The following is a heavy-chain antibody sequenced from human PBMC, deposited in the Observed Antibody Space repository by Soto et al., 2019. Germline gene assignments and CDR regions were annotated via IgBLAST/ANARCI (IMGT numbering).Heavy chain of an antibody. J-gene: IGHJ3*02. CDR3: AGTLRGYYDRTDAFDI. V-gene: IGHV3-11*01. CDR1: GFTFSDYY. CDR2: ISSSGSTI. D-gene: IGHD3-22*01. Sequence: GGSLRVSCAASGFTFSDYYMSWIRQAPGKGLEWVSYISSSGSTIYYADSVKGRFTISRDNAKNSLYLQMNSLRAEDTAVYYCAGTLRGYYDRTDAFDIWGQGTMVTVSS.